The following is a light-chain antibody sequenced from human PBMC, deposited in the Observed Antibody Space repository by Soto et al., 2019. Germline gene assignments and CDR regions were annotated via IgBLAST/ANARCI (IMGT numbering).Light chain of an antibody. Sequence: DIVMTQSPDSLAVSLGETATINCKSSQSVLFGSNSKNYLAWYQQRPGQPPKLLIYWASARESGVPDRFSASGSGTDFTLTISSLQAEDVAFYYCQQYYYTPYTFGQGTKLEIK. CDR3: QQYYYTPYT. CDR2: WAS. CDR1: QSVLFGSNSKNY. J-gene: IGKJ2*01. V-gene: IGKV4-1*01.